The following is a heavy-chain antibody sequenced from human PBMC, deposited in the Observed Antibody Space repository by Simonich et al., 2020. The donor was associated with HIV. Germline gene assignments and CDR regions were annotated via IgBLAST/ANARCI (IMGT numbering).Heavy chain of an antibody. CDR1: GGSFSGYY. Sequence: QVQLQQWGAGLLKPSETLSLTCAVYGGSFSGYYWGWIRQPPGKGLVWIGEINHSGSTNYNPSLKSRVTISVDTSKNQFSLKLSSVTAADTAVYYCARGFYQRLYYFDYWGQGTLVTVSS. J-gene: IGHJ4*02. V-gene: IGHV4-34*01. CDR3: ARGFYQRLYYFDY. D-gene: IGHD2-2*01. CDR2: INHSGST.